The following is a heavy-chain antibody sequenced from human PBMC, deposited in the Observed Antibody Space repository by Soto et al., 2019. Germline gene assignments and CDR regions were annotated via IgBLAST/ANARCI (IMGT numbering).Heavy chain of an antibody. CDR2: IYYSGST. J-gene: IGHJ3*02. D-gene: IGHD3-22*01. CDR1: GGSISSYY. CDR3: ARDQSYYYDSSGYHDAFDI. V-gene: IGHV4-59*12. Sequence: PSETLSLTCTVSGGSISSYYWSWIRQPPGKGLEWIGYIYYSGSTNYNPSLKSRVTISVDTSKNQFSLKLSSVTAADTAVYFCARDQSYYYDSSGYHDAFDIWGQGTMVTVSS.